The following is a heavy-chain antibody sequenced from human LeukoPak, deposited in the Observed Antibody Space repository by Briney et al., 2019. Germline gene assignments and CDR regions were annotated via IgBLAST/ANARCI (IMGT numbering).Heavy chain of an antibody. CDR2: ISSSSSYI. Sequence: GGSLRLSCAASGFTFSSYSMNWVRQAPGKGLEWVSFISSSSSYIYYADSVEGRFTISRDNAKNSLYLQMNSLRAEDTVVYYCAKDLPYGDYGNDAFDIWGQGTVVTVSS. D-gene: IGHD4-17*01. CDR3: AKDLPYGDYGNDAFDI. J-gene: IGHJ3*02. V-gene: IGHV3-21*01. CDR1: GFTFSSYS.